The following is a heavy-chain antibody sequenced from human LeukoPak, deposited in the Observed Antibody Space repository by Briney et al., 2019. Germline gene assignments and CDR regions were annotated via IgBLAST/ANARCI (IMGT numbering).Heavy chain of an antibody. CDR3: ARGGYSYGYYFDY. CDR2: IYYSGST. D-gene: IGHD5-18*01. Sequence: PSETLSLTCTVSGGSVSSGSYYWSWIRQPPGKGLEWIGYIYYSGSTNYNPSLKSRVTISVDTSKNQFSLKLSSVTAADTAVYYCARGGYSYGYYFDYWGQGTLVTVSS. V-gene: IGHV4-61*01. J-gene: IGHJ4*02. CDR1: GGSVSSGSYY.